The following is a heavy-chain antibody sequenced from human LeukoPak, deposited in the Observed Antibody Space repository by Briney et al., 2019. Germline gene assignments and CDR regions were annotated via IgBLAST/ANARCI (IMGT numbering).Heavy chain of an antibody. D-gene: IGHD5-18*01. J-gene: IGHJ4*02. V-gene: IGHV1-18*01. CDR2: ISAYNGNT. CDR1: GYTFASYG. Sequence: ASVKVSCKTSGYTFASYGISWVRQAPGQGLEWMGWISAYNGNTNYAQKFQGRVTMTTGTSTSTAYMELRSLRSDDTAVYYCVRDRVFVDTAIVSPIQYFDYWGQGTLVTVSS. CDR3: VRDRVFVDTAIVSPIQYFDY.